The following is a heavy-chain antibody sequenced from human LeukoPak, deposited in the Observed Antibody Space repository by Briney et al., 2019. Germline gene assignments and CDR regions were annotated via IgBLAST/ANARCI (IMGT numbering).Heavy chain of an antibody. CDR2: INHSGST. J-gene: IGHJ5*02. CDR3: ARRVREFAIIAAAGKSWFDP. Sequence: SETLSLTCAVYVGSFSGYYRSWIRQPPGKGLEWIGEINHSGSTNYNPSLKSRVTISVDTSKNQFSLKLSSVTAADTAVYYCARRVREFAIIAAAGKSWFDPWGQGTLVTVSS. D-gene: IGHD6-13*01. V-gene: IGHV4-34*01. CDR1: VGSFSGYY.